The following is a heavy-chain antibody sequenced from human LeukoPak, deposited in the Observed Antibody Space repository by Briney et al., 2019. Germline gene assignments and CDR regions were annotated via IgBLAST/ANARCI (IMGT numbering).Heavy chain of an antibody. J-gene: IGHJ6*02. V-gene: IGHV3-33*01. CDR1: GFTFRTYG. CDR2: IWYDGSNK. D-gene: IGHD1-1*01. CDR3: AREFRNAHYGMDV. Sequence: RGSLRLSCAASGFTFRTYGTHWVRQAPGKGLEWVAGIWYDGSNKYYADSVKGRFTISRDNSKNTLYLQVTSLRAEVTAVYYGAREFRNAHYGMDVWGQGTTVTVSS.